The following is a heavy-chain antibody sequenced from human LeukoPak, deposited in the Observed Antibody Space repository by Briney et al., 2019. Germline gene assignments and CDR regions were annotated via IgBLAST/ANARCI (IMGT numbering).Heavy chain of an antibody. V-gene: IGHV3-30-3*02. D-gene: IGHD4-23*01. CDR2: ISYDGSNK. J-gene: IGHJ4*02. CDR3: AKDYGGNSYYFDY. Sequence: GRSLRLSCAASGFTFSSYAMPWVRQAPGKGLEWVAVISYDGSNKYYADSVKGRFTISRDNSKNTLYLQMNSLRAEDTAVYYCAKDYGGNSYYFDYWGQGTLVTVSS. CDR1: GFTFSSYA.